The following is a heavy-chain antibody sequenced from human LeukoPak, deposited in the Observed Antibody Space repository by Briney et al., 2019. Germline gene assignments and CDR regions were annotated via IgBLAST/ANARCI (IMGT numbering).Heavy chain of an antibody. CDR3: ARSFGWLQSGFDAFDI. Sequence: SETLSLTCTVSGGSISSHYWSWIRQPPGKGLEWIVYIYYSGSTNYNPSLKSRVTISVDTSKNQFSLKLSSVTAADTAVYYCARSFGWLQSGFDAFDIWGQGTMVTVSS. V-gene: IGHV4-59*11. D-gene: IGHD5-24*01. J-gene: IGHJ3*02. CDR1: GGSISSHY. CDR2: IYYSGST.